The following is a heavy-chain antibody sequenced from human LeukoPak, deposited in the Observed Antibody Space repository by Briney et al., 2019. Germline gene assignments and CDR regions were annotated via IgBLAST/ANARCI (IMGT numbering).Heavy chain of an antibody. D-gene: IGHD1-26*01. J-gene: IGHJ3*02. Sequence: PGGSLRLSCAASGFTFSSYGMHWVRQAPGKGLEWVAVIWYDGSNKYYADSVKGRFTISRDNSKNTLYLQMNSLRAEDTAVYYCARDLKWELLQFYASDIWGQGTMVTVSS. CDR2: IWYDGSNK. CDR1: GFTFSSYG. CDR3: ARDLKWELLQFYASDI. V-gene: IGHV3-33*01.